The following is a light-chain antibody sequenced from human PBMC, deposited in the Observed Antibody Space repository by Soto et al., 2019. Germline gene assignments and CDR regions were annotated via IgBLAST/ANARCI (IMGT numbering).Light chain of an antibody. Sequence: EIALTQSPGTLSVSAGERASLSCGASQSVSSSYLAWYQQKPGQAPRLLMYGASSRATGIPDRFSGSGSGTEFTLTISSLKYEDFAVYYCQQYNNWPLTFGGGTKVDIK. V-gene: IGKV3D-15*01. CDR2: GAS. CDR1: QSVSSSY. J-gene: IGKJ4*01. CDR3: QQYNNWPLT.